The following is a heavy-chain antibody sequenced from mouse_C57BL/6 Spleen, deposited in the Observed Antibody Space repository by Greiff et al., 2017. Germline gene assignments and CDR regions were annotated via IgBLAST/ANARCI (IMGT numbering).Heavy chain of an antibody. V-gene: IGHV1-64*01. CDR2: IHPNSGST. D-gene: IGHD2-3*01. J-gene: IGHJ1*03. Sequence: VQLQQPGAELVKPGASVKLSCKASGYTFTSYWMHWVKQRPGQGLEWIGMIHPNSGSTNYNEKFKSKATLTVDKSSSTAYMQLSSLTSEDSAVYYCARGLYDGYYRYGYCDVWGTGTTVTVSS. CDR1: GYTFTSYW. CDR3: ARGLYDGYYRYGYCDV.